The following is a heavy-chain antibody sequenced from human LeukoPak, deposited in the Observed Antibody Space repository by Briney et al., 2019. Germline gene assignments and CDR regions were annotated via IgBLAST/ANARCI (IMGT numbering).Heavy chain of an antibody. CDR1: GFTVSSNY. V-gene: IGHV3-53*01. D-gene: IGHD1-26*01. CDR3: ARDLTSLSSGSYGGS. Sequence: PGGSLRLSCAASGFTVSSNYMSWVRQAPGKGLEWVSVIYSGGSTYYADSVKGRFTISRDNSKNTLYLQVNSLRVEDTAVYYCARDLTSLSSGSYGGSWGQGTLVTVSS. J-gene: IGHJ5*02. CDR2: IYSGGST.